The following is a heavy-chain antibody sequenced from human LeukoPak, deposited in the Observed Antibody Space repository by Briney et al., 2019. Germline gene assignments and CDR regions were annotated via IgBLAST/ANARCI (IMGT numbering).Heavy chain of an antibody. CDR1: GGSISSGGYY. J-gene: IGHJ4*02. Sequence: PSQTLSLTCSVSGGSISSGGYYGSWIRQHPGRGLEWIGYIHYSGSTFNNPFLKSRVTISVDTSKNQFSLKLSSVTAADTAVYYCARGGGGWLPFDYWGQGTLVTVSS. CDR3: ARGGGGWLPFDY. V-gene: IGHV4-31*03. CDR2: IHYSGST. D-gene: IGHD5-24*01.